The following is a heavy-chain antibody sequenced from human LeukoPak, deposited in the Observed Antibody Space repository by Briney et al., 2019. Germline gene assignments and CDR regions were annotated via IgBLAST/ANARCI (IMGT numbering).Heavy chain of an antibody. CDR3: AKVGIVVVVAATMVYY. CDR2: ISGSGGST. V-gene: IGHV3-23*01. CDR1: GFTFSSYA. D-gene: IGHD2-15*01. Sequence: PGGSLRLSCAASGFTFSSYAMSWVRQAPGKGLEWVSAISGSGGSTYYADSVKGRFTISRDNSKNTLYLQMNSLRAEDTAVYYCAKVGIVVVVAATMVYYWGQGTLVTVSS. J-gene: IGHJ4*02.